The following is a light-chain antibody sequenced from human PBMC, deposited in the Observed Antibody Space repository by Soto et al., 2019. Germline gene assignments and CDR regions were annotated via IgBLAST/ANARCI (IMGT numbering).Light chain of an antibody. V-gene: IGLV2-14*01. CDR1: SSDVGGYNY. CDR2: AVS. J-gene: IGLJ2*01. Sequence: QSALTQPASVSGSPGQSITISCTGTSSDVGGYNYVSWYQQHPGKAPKLMIYAVSNRPSGVSNRFSGSKSGNTASLTISGLKAEDEADYYCSSYTSSSTLRVFGGGTQLTVL. CDR3: SSYTSSSTLRV.